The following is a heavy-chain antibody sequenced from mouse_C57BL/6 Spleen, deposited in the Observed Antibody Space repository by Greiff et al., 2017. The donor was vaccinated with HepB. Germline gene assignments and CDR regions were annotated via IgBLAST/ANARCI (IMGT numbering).Heavy chain of an antibody. CDR1: GYAFSSYW. J-gene: IGHJ3*01. CDR3: ARGIYYDYTWFAY. V-gene: IGHV1-80*01. CDR2: IYPGVGDT. D-gene: IGHD2-4*01. Sequence: QVQLQQSGAELVKPGASVKISCKASGYAFSSYWMNWVKQRPGKGLEWIGQIYPGVGDTNYNGKFKGKATLTADKSSSTAYMQLSSLTSEDSAVYFCARGIYYDYTWFAYWGQGTLVTVSA.